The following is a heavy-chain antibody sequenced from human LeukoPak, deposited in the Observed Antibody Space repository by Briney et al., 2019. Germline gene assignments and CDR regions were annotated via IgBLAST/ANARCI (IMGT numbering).Heavy chain of an antibody. V-gene: IGHV4-4*02. CDR1: GDSINSLDL. Sequence: SGTLSLTCTVSGDSINSLDLWSWVRQPPGKGLEWIGEMYLSGTTHSNPSVKSRVTISIDKSKNQFFLNLSSVTAADTAVYYCAGLVGRYSSGLYYYYFDYWGQGTPVTVSS. CDR2: MYLSGTT. CDR3: AGLVGRYSSGLYYYYFDY. J-gene: IGHJ4*02. D-gene: IGHD3-22*01.